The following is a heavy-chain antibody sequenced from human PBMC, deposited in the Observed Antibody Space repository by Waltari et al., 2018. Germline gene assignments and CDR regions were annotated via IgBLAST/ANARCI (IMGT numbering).Heavy chain of an antibody. J-gene: IGHJ4*02. CDR3: ARDGRLVHLAFFDY. CDR1: GYTFTSYA. Sequence: QVQLVQSGAEVKKPGASVKVSCKASGYTFTSYAMHWVRQAPGQRLEWMGWINAGNGNTKYSQKFQGRVTITRDTSASTAYMELSSLRSEDTAVYYCARDGRLVHLAFFDYWGQGTLVTVSS. V-gene: IGHV1-3*01. CDR2: INAGNGNT. D-gene: IGHD6-19*01.